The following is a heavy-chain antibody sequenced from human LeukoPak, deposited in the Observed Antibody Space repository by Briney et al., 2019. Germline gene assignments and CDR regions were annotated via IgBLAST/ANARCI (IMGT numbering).Heavy chain of an antibody. V-gene: IGHV3-74*01. D-gene: IGHD1-20*01. Sequence: GGSLRLSCAASGFTFSSYWMHWVRQAPGKGLVWVSRINSDGSSTSYADSVKGRFTISRDNAKNTLYLQMNSLRAEDTAVYYCARTYNWDDPPDYWGQGTLVTVSS. CDR1: GFTFSSYW. J-gene: IGHJ4*02. CDR2: INSDGSST. CDR3: ARTYNWDDPPDY.